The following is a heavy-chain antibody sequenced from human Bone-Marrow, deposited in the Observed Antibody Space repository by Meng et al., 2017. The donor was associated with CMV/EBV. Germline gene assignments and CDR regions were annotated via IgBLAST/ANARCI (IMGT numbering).Heavy chain of an antibody. V-gene: IGHV1-69*05. Sequence: SVKVSCKASGYTFTGYYMHWVRQAPGQGLEWMGGIIPIFGTANYAQKFQGRVTITTDESTSTAYMELSSLRSEDTAVYYCARGDSSGYYYDEFDYWGQGTLVTVS. CDR1: GYTFTGYY. D-gene: IGHD3-22*01. CDR2: IIPIFGTA. J-gene: IGHJ4*02. CDR3: ARGDSSGYYYDEFDY.